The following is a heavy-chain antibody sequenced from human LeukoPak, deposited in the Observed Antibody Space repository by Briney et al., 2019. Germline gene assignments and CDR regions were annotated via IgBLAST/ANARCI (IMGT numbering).Heavy chain of an antibody. J-gene: IGHJ6*02. CDR1: GGSISSGGYS. V-gene: IGHV4-30-2*05. CDR3: ARGQLLWFGELSPPNYYGMDV. CDR2: IYHSGST. Sequence: SETLSLTCAVSGGSISSGGYSWSWIRQPPGKGLEWIGYIYHSGSTYYNPSLKSRVTISVDTSKNQFSLKLSSVTAADTAVYYCARGQLLWFGELSPPNYYGMDVWGQGTTVTVSS. D-gene: IGHD3-10*01.